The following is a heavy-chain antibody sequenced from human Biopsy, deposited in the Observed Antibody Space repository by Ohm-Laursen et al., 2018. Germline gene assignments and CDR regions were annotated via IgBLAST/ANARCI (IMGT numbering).Heavy chain of an antibody. CDR1: GLIFSDYG. CDR3: TKRRTAVRPFDS. CDR2: ISGSSNNI. Sequence: SLRLSCAAPGLIFSDYGMHWVRQAPGKGLEWVSGISGSSNNIIYADSVRGRFTISRDNTKSSLYLEMNSLRSEDTAFYYCTKRRTAVRPFDSWGHGTLVTVSS. J-gene: IGHJ4*01. D-gene: IGHD2-21*02. V-gene: IGHV3-9*01.